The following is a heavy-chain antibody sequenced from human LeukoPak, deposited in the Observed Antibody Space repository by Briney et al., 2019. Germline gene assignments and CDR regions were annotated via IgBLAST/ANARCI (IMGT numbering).Heavy chain of an antibody. CDR1: GYTFTSYD. CDR2: MNPNSGNT. CDR3: ARGDWDTARFDP. D-gene: IGHD5-18*01. V-gene: IGHV1-8*01. Sequence: ASVKVSCKASGYTFTSYDINWVRQATGQGLEWMGWMNPNSGNTGYAQKFQGRVTMTRNTSISTAYMELSSLRSEDTAVYYCARGDWDTARFDPWGQGTLVTVSS. J-gene: IGHJ5*02.